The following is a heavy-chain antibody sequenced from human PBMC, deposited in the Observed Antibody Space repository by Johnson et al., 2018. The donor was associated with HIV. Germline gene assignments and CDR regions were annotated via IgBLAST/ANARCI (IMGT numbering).Heavy chain of an antibody. Sequence: QVQLVESGGGVVRPGGSLRLSCEASGFTFGRFAMHWVRQAPGQGLDWVALISYDGSNQYYAASVKGRFTISRDNSENTLYLQMHSLKTEDTALYYCAYKDTTYYYADFNIWGQGTVVTVSS. J-gene: IGHJ3*02. V-gene: IGHV3-30*03. CDR3: AYKDTTYYYADFNI. D-gene: IGHD3-22*01. CDR2: ISYDGSNQ. CDR1: GFTFGRFA.